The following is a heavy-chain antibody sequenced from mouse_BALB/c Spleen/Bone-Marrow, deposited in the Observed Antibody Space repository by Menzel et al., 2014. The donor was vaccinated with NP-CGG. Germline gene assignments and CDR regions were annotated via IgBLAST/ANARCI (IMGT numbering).Heavy chain of an antibody. Sequence: EVKLMESGGGLVQPGGSLKLSCAASGFDFSSYWMSWVRQAPGKGLEWIGEINPDSNTINYTPSLKEKFIISRDNAKNTLYLQMSKVRSEDTALYYCARMGPYGWFAYWGQGTLVTVSA. D-gene: IGHD1-1*01. J-gene: IGHJ3*01. CDR3: ARMGPYGWFAY. CDR2: INPDSNTI. V-gene: IGHV4-1*02. CDR1: GFDFSSYW.